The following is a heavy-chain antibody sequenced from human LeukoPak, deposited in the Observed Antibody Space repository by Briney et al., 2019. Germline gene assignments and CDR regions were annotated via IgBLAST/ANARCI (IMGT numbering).Heavy chain of an antibody. CDR3: ARLPRATVTTTGFDY. V-gene: IGHV4-39*01. CDR2: IYYSGST. J-gene: IGHJ4*02. Sequence: PSETLSLTCTVSGGSISSSSYYWGWIRQPPGKGLEWIGNIYYSGSTYYNPSLKSRVTLSVDTSKNQFSLKLSSVTAADTAVYYCARLPRATVTTTGFDYWGQGTLVTVSS. CDR1: GGSISSSSYY. D-gene: IGHD4-11*01.